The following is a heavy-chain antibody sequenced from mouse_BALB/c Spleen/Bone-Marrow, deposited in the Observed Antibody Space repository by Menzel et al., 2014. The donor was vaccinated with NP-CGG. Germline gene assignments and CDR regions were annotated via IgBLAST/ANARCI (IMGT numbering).Heavy chain of an antibody. V-gene: IGHV1-67*01. D-gene: IGHD2-1*01. CDR1: GYTFTDYA. J-gene: IGHJ3*01. CDR2: ISTYSGNT. CDR3: ASPIYYGNYEGFAY. Sequence: ESGPELVRPGVSMRISCKGSGYTFTDYAMHWVKQSHAKSLEWIGVISTYSGNTNYNQKFKGKATMTVDKSSSTAYLELARLTSEDSAIYYCASPIYYGNYEGFAYGGQGTLVTVSA.